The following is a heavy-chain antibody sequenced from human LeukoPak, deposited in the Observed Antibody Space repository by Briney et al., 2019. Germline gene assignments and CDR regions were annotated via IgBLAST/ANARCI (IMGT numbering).Heavy chain of an antibody. CDR3: AKGNYDSSGYYPDY. Sequence: GGSLRLSCAASGFTFSSYSMNWVRQAPGKGLEWVSSISSSSSYIYYADSVKGRFTISRDNSKSTLYLQMNSLRAEDTAVYYCAKGNYDSSGYYPDYWGQGTLVTVSS. D-gene: IGHD3-22*01. V-gene: IGHV3-21*04. J-gene: IGHJ4*02. CDR2: ISSSSSYI. CDR1: GFTFSSYS.